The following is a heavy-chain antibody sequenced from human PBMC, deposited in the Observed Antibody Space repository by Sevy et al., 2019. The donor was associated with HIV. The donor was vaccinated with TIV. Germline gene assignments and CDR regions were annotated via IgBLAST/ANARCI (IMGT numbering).Heavy chain of an antibody. Sequence: GGSLRLSCAASGFTFSSNWMHWVRQAPGKGLVWVSRINSDGSSTNYADSVKGRFTISRDNAKNTLYLQMNSLRAEDTAVYYCARDAFVLVTTGGKKDGYFQHLGQGALVTVSS. D-gene: IGHD4-17*01. CDR3: ARDAFVLVTTGGKKDGYFQH. J-gene: IGHJ1*01. CDR1: GFTFSSNW. CDR2: INSDGSST. V-gene: IGHV3-74*01.